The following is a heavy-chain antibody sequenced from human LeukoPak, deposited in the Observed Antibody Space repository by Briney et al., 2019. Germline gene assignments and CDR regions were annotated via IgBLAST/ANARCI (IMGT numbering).Heavy chain of an antibody. CDR3: ASYYGINWVIGY. CDR2: VKQGGRKK. V-gene: IGHV3-7*01. Sequence: GGSLRLSCEGSLFSCCVYLVCCGRESPGGGGWWVASVKQGGRKKYYVDSVKGRFDISRDDAKNSLYLQMNTLRSDDTALYYCASYYGINWVIGYWGQGTLVTVSS. CDR1: LFSCCVYL. J-gene: IGHJ4*02. D-gene: IGHD4-17*01.